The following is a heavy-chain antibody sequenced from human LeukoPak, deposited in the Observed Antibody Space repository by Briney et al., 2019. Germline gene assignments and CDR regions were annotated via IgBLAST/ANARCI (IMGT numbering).Heavy chain of an antibody. J-gene: IGHJ4*02. V-gene: IGHV3-30*02. CDR2: IRYDGSNK. D-gene: IGHD3-9*01. CDR1: GFTFSSYG. Sequence: TGGSLRLSCAASGFTFSSYGMHWVRQAPGKGLEWVAFIRYDGSNKYYADSVKGRFTISRDNSKNTLYLQMNSLRAEDTAVYYCAKEGKYDILTGYNFEFFDYWGQGTLVTVSS. CDR3: AKEGKYDILTGYNFEFFDY.